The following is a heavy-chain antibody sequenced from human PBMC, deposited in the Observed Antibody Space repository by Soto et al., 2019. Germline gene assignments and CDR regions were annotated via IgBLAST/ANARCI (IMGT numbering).Heavy chain of an antibody. CDR3: ASLLRVGVGYDMDV. CDR1: GGSFSGYY. V-gene: IGHV4-34*01. J-gene: IGHJ6*02. D-gene: IGHD3-3*01. CDR2: INHSGST. Sequence: SETLSLTCAGYGGSFSGYYWSWIRQPPGKGLEWIGEINHSGSTNYNPSLKSRVTISVDTSKNQFSLKLSSVTAADTAVYYCASLLRVGVGYDMDVWGQGTRVTVSS.